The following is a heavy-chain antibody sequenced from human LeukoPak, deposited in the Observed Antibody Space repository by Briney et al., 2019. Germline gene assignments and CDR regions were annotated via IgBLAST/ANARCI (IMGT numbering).Heavy chain of an antibody. V-gene: IGHV3-53*01. CDR3: ARAFYGDYTGPWYFDL. CDR1: GFTVSSNY. J-gene: IGHJ2*01. CDR2: IYSGGSI. Sequence: PGRSLRLSCAASGFTVSSNYMSWVGQAPGKGLEWVSLIYSGGSIYYADSVKGRFTISRDNSKNMVYFQMNSLRAEDTAVYYCARAFYGDYTGPWYFDLWGRGTLVTVSS. D-gene: IGHD4-17*01.